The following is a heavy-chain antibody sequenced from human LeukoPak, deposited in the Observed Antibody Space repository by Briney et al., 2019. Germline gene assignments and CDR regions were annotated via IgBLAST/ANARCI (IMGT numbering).Heavy chain of an antibody. V-gene: IGHV3-74*01. CDR2: ISTDGTST. D-gene: IGHD3-9*01. CDR1: GFSFSKYW. CDR3: GREASDIPPGGFEY. Sequence: GGSLRLSCADSGFSFSKYWMHWVRQAPGKGLVWVSRISTDGTSTTYADLVKGRFTISRDNAKNTLYLQMNSLRAEDTAVYYCGREASDIPPGGFEYWGQGVLVTVSS. J-gene: IGHJ4*02.